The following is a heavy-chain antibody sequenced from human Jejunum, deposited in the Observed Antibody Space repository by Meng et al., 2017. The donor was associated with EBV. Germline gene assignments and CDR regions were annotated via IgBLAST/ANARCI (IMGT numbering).Heavy chain of an antibody. D-gene: IGHD4-17*01. CDR2: IYHIGST. J-gene: IGHJ4*02. CDR1: GDSITRGAYL. CDR3: ARGGPDFGDYVPFDY. Sequence: QLQLQESGPGLVKPSQTLSLTCAVSGDSITRGAYLWSWIRQPPGKGLEWIGNIYHIGSTYYNPSLKSRVTISVDRSKNQFSLKLTSVTAADTAVYYCARGGPDFGDYVPFDYWGQGTLVTVSS. V-gene: IGHV4-30-2*01.